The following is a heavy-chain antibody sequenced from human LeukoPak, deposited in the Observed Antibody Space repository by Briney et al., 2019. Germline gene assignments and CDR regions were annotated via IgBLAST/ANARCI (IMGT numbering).Heavy chain of an antibody. Sequence: KVSCKVSGYTFTDYYMHWVQQAPGKGLEWMGLVDPEDGETIYAEKFQGRVTITADTSTDTAYMEPSSLRSEDTAVYYCARTTITFGGVMDIWGQGTMVTVSS. CDR3: ARTTITFGGVMDI. V-gene: IGHV1-69-2*01. D-gene: IGHD3-16*01. CDR1: GYTFTDYY. CDR2: VDPEDGET. J-gene: IGHJ3*02.